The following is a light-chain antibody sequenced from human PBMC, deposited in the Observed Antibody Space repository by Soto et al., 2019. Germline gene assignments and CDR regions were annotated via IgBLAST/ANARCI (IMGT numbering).Light chain of an antibody. Sequence: QSALTQPASVSGWPGQTITISCTGTISNVGDYNYVSWYQQHPGKAPTLMIFDVSNRPSGLSDRFSGSKSGNTASLTISGLHAEDEADDYCSSYSSSGTLVMFGGGTKLTVL. J-gene: IGLJ3*02. CDR3: SSYSSSGTLVM. CDR2: DVS. CDR1: ISNVGDYNY. V-gene: IGLV2-14*01.